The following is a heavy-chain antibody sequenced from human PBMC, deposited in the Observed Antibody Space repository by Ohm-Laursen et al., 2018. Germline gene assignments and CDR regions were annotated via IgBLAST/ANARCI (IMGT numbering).Heavy chain of an antibody. CDR1: GGSIGNYY. J-gene: IGHJ6*02. CDR2: IYYSGST. CDR3: ALLWFGESGGDSGYYGMDV. V-gene: IGHV4-59*06. Sequence: SETLSLTCTVSGGSIGNYYWSWIRQTPGKRLEWIGYIYYSGSTYYNPSLKSRVTISVDTSKNQFSLKLSSVTAADTAVYYCALLWFGESGGDSGYYGMDVWGQGTTVTVSS. D-gene: IGHD3-10*01.